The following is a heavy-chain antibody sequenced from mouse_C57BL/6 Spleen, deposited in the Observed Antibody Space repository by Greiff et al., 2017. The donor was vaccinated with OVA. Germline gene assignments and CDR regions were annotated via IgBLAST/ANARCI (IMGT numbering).Heavy chain of an antibody. J-gene: IGHJ3*01. CDR3: AIGRYYGSSPWFAY. Sequence: VKLQQPGAELVKPGASVKVSCKASGYTFTSYWMHWVKQRPGQGLEWIGRIHPSDSDTNYNQKFKGKATLTVDKSSSTAYMQLSSLTSEDSAVDYCAIGRYYGSSPWFAYWGQGTLVTVSA. V-gene: IGHV1-74*01. CDR2: IHPSDSDT. CDR1: GYTFTSYW. D-gene: IGHD1-1*01.